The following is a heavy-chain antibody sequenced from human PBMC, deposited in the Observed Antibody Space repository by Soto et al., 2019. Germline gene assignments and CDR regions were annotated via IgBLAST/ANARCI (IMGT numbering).Heavy chain of an antibody. CDR1: GFTFSSYW. D-gene: IGHD4-17*01. CDR2: IKQDGSEK. Sequence: EVQLVESGGGLVQPGGSLRLSCAASGFTFSSYWMSWVRQAPGKGLEWVANIKQDGSEKYHVNSVKGRFTISRDNAKNSLYLQMNSLRAEDTAVYYCARDNYGGHFDYWGQGTLVTVSS. J-gene: IGHJ4*02. V-gene: IGHV3-7*03. CDR3: ARDNYGGHFDY.